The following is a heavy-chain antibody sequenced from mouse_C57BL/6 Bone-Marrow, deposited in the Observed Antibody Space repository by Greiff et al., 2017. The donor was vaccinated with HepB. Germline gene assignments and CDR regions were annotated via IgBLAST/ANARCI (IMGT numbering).Heavy chain of an antibody. Sequence: DVKLQESGGGLVQPGGSLKLSCAASGFTFSDYYMYWVRQTPEKRLEWVAYISNGGGSTYYPDTVKGRFTISRDNAKNTLYLQMSRLKSEDTAMYYCARHEVYYGSPLAYWGQGTLVTVSA. D-gene: IGHD1-1*01. CDR3: ARHEVYYGSPLAY. CDR1: GFTFSDYY. V-gene: IGHV5-12*01. CDR2: ISNGGGST. J-gene: IGHJ3*01.